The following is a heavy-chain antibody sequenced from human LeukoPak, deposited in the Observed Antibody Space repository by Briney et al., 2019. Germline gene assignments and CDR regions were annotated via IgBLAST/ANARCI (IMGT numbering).Heavy chain of an antibody. V-gene: IGHV3-49*03. CDR3: CSSGWNVYGMDV. CDR1: GFTFGDHA. Sequence: GGSLRLSCTTSGFTFGDHAMNWFRQAPGKGLEWVGYIRSKAYGGTTEYAASVKGRFTMSRDDSRSIAYLQMNSLRSEDTAVYHCCSSGWNVYGMDVWGQGTTVTVSS. D-gene: IGHD6-19*01. CDR2: IRSKAYGGTT. J-gene: IGHJ6*02.